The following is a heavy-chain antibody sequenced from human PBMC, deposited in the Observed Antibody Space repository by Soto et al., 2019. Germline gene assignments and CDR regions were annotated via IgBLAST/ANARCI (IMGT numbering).Heavy chain of an antibody. D-gene: IGHD3-22*01. V-gene: IGHV4-59*01. CDR1: GDSISSYY. CDR2: LYYGRSA. J-gene: IGHJ4*02. Sequence: QVQLQESGPGLVKPSETLSLTCAVSGDSISSYYCVWILQPPGKGLESIGYLYYGRSANYNPSLKSRVTLSVDTSTNQCSLTPSSMTAADTAVYYCALRSMAVVPEYWGQGTLVTVSS. CDR3: ALRSMAVVPEY.